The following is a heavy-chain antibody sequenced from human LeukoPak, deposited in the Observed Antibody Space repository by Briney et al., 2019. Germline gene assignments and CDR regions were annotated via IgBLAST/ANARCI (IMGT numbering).Heavy chain of an antibody. Sequence: ASVKVSCKASGYTFTSYYMHWVRQAPGQGLEWMGIINPSGGSTSYAQKFQGRVTMTRDMSTSTVYMELSSLRSEDTAVYYCARCGELSSSWYYGRCWFDPWGQGTLVTVSS. CDR2: INPSGGST. CDR3: ARCGELSSSWYYGRCWFDP. CDR1: GYTFTSYY. V-gene: IGHV1-46*01. J-gene: IGHJ5*02. D-gene: IGHD6-13*01.